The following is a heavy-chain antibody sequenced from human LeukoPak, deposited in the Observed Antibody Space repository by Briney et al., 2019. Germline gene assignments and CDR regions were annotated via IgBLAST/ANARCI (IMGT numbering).Heavy chain of an antibody. CDR2: IYHSGST. CDR1: GYSISSGYY. Sequence: SETLSLPFTVSGYSISSGYYWGWIRQPPGKGLEWIGSIYHSGSTYYNPSLKSRVTISVDTSKNQFSLKLSSVTAADTAVYYCARWSKGDEGYWGQGTLVTVSS. J-gene: IGHJ4*02. D-gene: IGHD2-21*02. CDR3: ARWSKGDEGY. V-gene: IGHV4-38-2*02.